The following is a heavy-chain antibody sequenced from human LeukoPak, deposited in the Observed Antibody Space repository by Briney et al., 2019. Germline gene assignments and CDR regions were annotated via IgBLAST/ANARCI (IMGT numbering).Heavy chain of an antibody. CDR3: ARGYCSSTSCYDFDY. CDR2: ISDYNGNT. Sequence: ASVKVSCKASGYTFTSYGISWVRQAPGQGLEWMGWISDYNGNTNYAQKLQGRVTMTTDTSTSTAYMELRSLRSDDTAVYYCARGYCSSTSCYDFDYWGQGTLVTVSS. CDR1: GYTFTSYG. J-gene: IGHJ4*02. D-gene: IGHD2-2*01. V-gene: IGHV1-18*01.